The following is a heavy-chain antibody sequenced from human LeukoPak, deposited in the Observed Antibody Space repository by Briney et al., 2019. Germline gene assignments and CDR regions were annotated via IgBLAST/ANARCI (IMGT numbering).Heavy chain of an antibody. V-gene: IGHV1-8*01. CDR3: ARGITGYSSGWRFDP. CDR1: GYSFTSND. J-gene: IGHJ5*02. D-gene: IGHD6-19*01. CDR2: MNPNSCNT. Sequence: ASVKVSCKASGYSFTSNDINWVRQATGQGLEWMGWMNPNSCNTGYAQNFQGRVTMTRNTSISTAYMELSSLRSEDTAVYYCARGITGYSSGWRFDPWGQGTLVTVSS.